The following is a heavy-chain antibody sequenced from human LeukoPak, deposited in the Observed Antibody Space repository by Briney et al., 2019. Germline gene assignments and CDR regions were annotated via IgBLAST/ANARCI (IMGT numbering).Heavy chain of an antibody. CDR2: IYYSGST. CDR1: GGSISSGGYY. Sequence: SETLSLTCTVSGGSISSGGYYWSWIRQHPGKGLEWIGYIYYSGSTYYNPSLKSRVTISVDTSKNQFSLKLSSVTAADTAVYYCARTEYNWNYVVWFDPWGQGTLVTVSS. J-gene: IGHJ5*02. CDR3: ARTEYNWNYVVWFDP. V-gene: IGHV4-31*03. D-gene: IGHD1-7*01.